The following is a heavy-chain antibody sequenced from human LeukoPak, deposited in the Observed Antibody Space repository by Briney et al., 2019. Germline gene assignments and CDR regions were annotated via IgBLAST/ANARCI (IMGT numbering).Heavy chain of an antibody. CDR1: GYTFSRYA. V-gene: IGHV7-4-1*02. D-gene: IGHD6-19*01. CDR2: VNTSTGNP. CDR3: ARAAGNEYFQH. J-gene: IGHJ1*01. Sequence: ASVKVSCKTSGYTFSRYAMNWVRQAPGQGLEWMGWVNTSTGNPTYGQGFTRRFVFSLDTSVNTAYLQISSLQAEDTAVYYCARAAGNEYFQHWGQGTLVTVSS.